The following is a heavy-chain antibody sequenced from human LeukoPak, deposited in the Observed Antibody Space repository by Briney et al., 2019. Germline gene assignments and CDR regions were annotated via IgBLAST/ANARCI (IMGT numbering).Heavy chain of an antibody. CDR2: FGYTGNT. CDR1: GGSISTYY. D-gene: IGHD3-22*01. CDR3: ARQPDSHSYDSSAYWFDP. V-gene: IGHV4-59*01. J-gene: IGHJ5*02. Sequence: SETLSLTCAVSGGSISTYYWSWLRQPPGKGLEWIGYFGYTGNTNYNPPLESRVTISVDMSKNQFSLKLTSVTAADTAVYYCARQPDSHSYDSSAYWFDPWGQGTLVIVSS.